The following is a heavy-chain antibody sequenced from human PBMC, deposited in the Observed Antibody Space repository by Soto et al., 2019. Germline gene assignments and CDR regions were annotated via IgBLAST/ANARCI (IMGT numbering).Heavy chain of an antibody. CDR2: INHSGST. CDR1: GGSFSGYY. J-gene: IGHJ4*02. CDR3: ARFVAVAGTHFDY. D-gene: IGHD6-19*01. Sequence: SETLSLTCAVYGGSFSGYYWSWIRQPPGKGLEWIGEINHSGSTNYNPSLKSRVTISVDTSKSQFSLKLSSVTAADTAVYYCARFVAVAGTHFDYWGQGTLVTVSS. V-gene: IGHV4-34*01.